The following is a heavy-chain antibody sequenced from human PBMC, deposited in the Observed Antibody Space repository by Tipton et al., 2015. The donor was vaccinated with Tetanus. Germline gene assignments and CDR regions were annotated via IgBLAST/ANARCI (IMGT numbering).Heavy chain of an antibody. CDR1: GGSLSTYH. CDR2: TDYSGTT. Sequence: GLVKPSETLSLSCTVSGGSLSTYHWNWIRQLPGKGPEWIGYTDYSGTTKYNPSLKSRVAMSVDTSKNQFSLRLNSVSAADTAVYYCARGAIFGVLTYRAFDIWGQGTMVTVSS. J-gene: IGHJ3*02. CDR3: ARGAIFGVLTYRAFDI. V-gene: IGHV4-59*01. D-gene: IGHD3-3*01.